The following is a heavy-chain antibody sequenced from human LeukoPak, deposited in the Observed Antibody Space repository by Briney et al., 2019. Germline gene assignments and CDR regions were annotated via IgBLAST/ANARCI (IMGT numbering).Heavy chain of an antibody. D-gene: IGHD2/OR15-2a*01. J-gene: IGHJ4*02. CDR2: IDPSDSYT. Sequence: GESLKISCKGSGYKFTNYWIGWVRQMPGKGLEWVGTIDPSDSYTNYSPSFQGHVTISADKSISTAYLQWSSLKASDTAMYYCARGLIRSFDYWGQGTLVTVSS. CDR3: ARGLIRSFDY. CDR1: GYKFTNYW. V-gene: IGHV5-10-1*01.